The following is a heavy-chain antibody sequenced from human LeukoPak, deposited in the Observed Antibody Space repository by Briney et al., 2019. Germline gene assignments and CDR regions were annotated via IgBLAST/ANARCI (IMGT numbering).Heavy chain of an antibody. J-gene: IGHJ4*02. D-gene: IGHD3-10*01. CDR3: AKVLVRGDFVPFDY. CDR1: GFTFSSYG. V-gene: IGHV3-23*01. CDR2: ISGSGGST. Sequence: GGTLRLSCAASGFTFSSYGMSWVRQAPGKVLEWVSGISGSGGSTYYADSVKGRFTISRDNSKNTLYLQMNSLRAEDTAVYYCAKVLVRGDFVPFDYWGQGTLVTVSS.